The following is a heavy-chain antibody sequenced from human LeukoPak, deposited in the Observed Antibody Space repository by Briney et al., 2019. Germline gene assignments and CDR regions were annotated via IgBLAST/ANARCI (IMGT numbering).Heavy chain of an antibody. V-gene: IGHV3-48*03. Sequence: TGGSLRLSCAASGFTFSSYEMNWVRQAPGKGLEWVSYISSSGSTIYYADSVKGRFTISRDNAKNSLYLQMNSLRAEDTAVYYCARGLPYYYDSSGYYYDYWGQGTLVTVSS. D-gene: IGHD3-22*01. CDR1: GFTFSSYE. CDR2: ISSSGSTI. J-gene: IGHJ4*02. CDR3: ARGLPYYYDSSGYYYDY.